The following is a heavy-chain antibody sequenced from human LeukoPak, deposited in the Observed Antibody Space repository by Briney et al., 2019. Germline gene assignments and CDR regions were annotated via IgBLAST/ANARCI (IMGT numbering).Heavy chain of an antibody. J-gene: IGHJ6*02. CDR2: ISGSGGST. D-gene: IGHD3-22*01. Sequence: GGSLRLSCAASGFTFSSYAMSWVRQAPGKGLEWVSAISGSGGSTYYADSVKGRFTISRDNSKNTLYLQMNSLRAEDTAVYYCAKSVYSSGYVYYYGMDVWGQGTTVTVSS. V-gene: IGHV3-23*01. CDR1: GFTFSSYA. CDR3: AKSVYSSGYVYYYGMDV.